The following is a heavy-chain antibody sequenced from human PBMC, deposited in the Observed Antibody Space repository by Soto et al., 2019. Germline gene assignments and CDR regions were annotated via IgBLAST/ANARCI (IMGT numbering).Heavy chain of an antibody. J-gene: IGHJ4*02. V-gene: IGHV3-23*01. CDR2: ISGSGGGT. CDR3: ARGKYDFTNGYLGYFDF. CDR1: GFTFSSYA. D-gene: IGHD3-3*01. Sequence: GGSLRLSCAASGFTFSSYAMSWVRQAPGKGVEWVSAISGSGGGTYYADSVKGRFTISRDNSKNTLYLQVNSLRAEDTAVYYCARGKYDFTNGYLGYFDFWGQGTPVTVSS.